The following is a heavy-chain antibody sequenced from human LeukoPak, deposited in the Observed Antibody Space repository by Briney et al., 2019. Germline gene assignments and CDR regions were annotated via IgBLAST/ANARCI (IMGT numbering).Heavy chain of an antibody. CDR1: GYTFTSYD. D-gene: IGHD5-12*01. Sequence: VASVTVSCKASGYTFTSYDINWVRQATGQGLEWMGWMNPNSGNTGYAQKFQGRVTITRNTSISTAYMELSSLRSEDTAVYYCARAWLRLNPYFDYWGQGTLVTVSS. CDR3: ARAWLRLNPYFDY. CDR2: MNPNSGNT. J-gene: IGHJ4*02. V-gene: IGHV1-8*03.